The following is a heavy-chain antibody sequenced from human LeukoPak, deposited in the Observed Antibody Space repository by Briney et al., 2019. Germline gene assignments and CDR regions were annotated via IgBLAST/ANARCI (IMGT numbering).Heavy chain of an antibody. CDR2: INPNSGGT. CDR3: ARSVGATYYYYYYYVDV. CDR1: GYTFTGYY. V-gene: IGHV1-2*02. J-gene: IGHJ6*03. Sequence: GASVTVSCKASGYTFTGYYMHWVRQAPGQGLEWMGWINPNSGGTNYAQKFQGRVTMTRDTSISTAYMELSRLRSDDTAVYYCARSVGATYYYYYYYVDVWGKGTTVTVSS. D-gene: IGHD1-26*01.